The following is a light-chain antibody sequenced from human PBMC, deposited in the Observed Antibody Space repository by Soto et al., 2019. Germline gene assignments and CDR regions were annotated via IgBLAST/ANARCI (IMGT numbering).Light chain of an antibody. J-gene: IGLJ1*01. V-gene: IGLV2-14*01. Sequence: QSVLTQPASVSGSLGQSITISCTGTSSDIGGYNYVSWYQQHPDKAPKLMLYEVTTRPSGVSNRFSGSKSGNTASLTIPGLQAEDEADYYCSSYTSSSTLLYVFGTGTKVTVL. CDR1: SSDIGGYNY. CDR2: EVT. CDR3: SSYTSSSTLLYV.